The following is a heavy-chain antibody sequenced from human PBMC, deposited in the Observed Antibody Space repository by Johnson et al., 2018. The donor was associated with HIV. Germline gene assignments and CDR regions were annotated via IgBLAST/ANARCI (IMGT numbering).Heavy chain of an antibody. CDR2: ILYDGSNK. Sequence: VQLVESGGGVVQPGKSLRLSCAVSGFTFSNFAMHWVRQAPGKGLEWLAFILYDGSNKYYADSVKGRFTISRDSSKNTLYLQMDSLRAEDTAVYYCARDLLYSAFDVWGQGTMVTVSS. CDR1: GFTFSNFA. V-gene: IGHV3-30-3*01. D-gene: IGHD2-8*01. J-gene: IGHJ3*01. CDR3: ARDLLYSAFDV.